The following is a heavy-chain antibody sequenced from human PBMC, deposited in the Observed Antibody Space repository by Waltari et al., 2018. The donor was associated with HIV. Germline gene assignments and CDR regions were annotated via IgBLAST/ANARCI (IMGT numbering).Heavy chain of an antibody. J-gene: IGHJ4*02. CDR1: GGSISSYY. D-gene: IGHD3-22*01. CDR3: ARLDDSSGYYPAPVDY. Sequence: QVQLQESGPGLVKPSETLSLTCTVSGGSISSYYWSWIRQPPGKGLEWIGYIYYSGSTNYNPSLKSRVTISVDTSKNQFSLKLSSVTAADTAVYYCARLDDSSGYYPAPVDYWGQGTLVTVSS. CDR2: IYYSGST. V-gene: IGHV4-59*08.